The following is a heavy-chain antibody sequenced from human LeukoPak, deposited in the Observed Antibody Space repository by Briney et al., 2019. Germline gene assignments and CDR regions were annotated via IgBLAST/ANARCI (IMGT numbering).Heavy chain of an antibody. J-gene: IGHJ4*02. V-gene: IGHV3-7*01. Sequence: GGSLRLSCAASGFTFSRSWMSSVRQDPGKGLEWVANIKQDGSEKCYVDSVKGRFTISRDNAKNSLYLQMNSVRAEDTAVYYCARVHIAVAGEDYWGQGTLVTVSS. CDR1: GFTFSRSW. CDR3: ARVHIAVAGEDY. CDR2: IKQDGSEK. D-gene: IGHD6-19*01.